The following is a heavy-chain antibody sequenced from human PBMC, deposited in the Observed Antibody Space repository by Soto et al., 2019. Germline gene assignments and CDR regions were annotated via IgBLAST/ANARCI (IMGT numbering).Heavy chain of an antibody. CDR3: ARVLLGYCSSTSCPSGDWFDP. Sequence: QVQLVQSGAEVKKPGSSVKVSCKASGGTFSSYAISWVRQAPGQGLEWMGGIIHFFGTANYAQKFQGRVTITADESTSTAYMELSSLRSEDTAVYYCARVLLGYCSSTSCPSGDWFDPWGQGTLVTVSS. CDR2: IIHFFGTA. V-gene: IGHV1-69*01. CDR1: GGTFSSYA. D-gene: IGHD2-2*01. J-gene: IGHJ5*02.